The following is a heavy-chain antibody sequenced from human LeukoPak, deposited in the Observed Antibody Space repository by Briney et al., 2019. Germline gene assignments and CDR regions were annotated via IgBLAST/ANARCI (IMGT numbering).Heavy chain of an antibody. CDR2: INHSGST. J-gene: IGHJ5*01. D-gene: IGHD4/OR15-4a*01. CDR1: GGSFSGYY. CDR3: ARDDSGIFDS. Sequence: KASETLSLTCAVYGGSFSGYYWSWIRQPPGKGLEWIGEINHSGSTNYNPSLKSRVTISIDTSKNQFSLNLSSLTAADTAIYYCARDDSGIFDSWGQGTLVTVSS. V-gene: IGHV4-34*09.